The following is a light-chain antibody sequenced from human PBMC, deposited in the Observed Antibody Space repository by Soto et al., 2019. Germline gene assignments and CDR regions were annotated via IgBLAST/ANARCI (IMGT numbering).Light chain of an antibody. Sequence: EFLLTQSPGTLSLSPGERAILSCRASQFVSSTFFARYQQKPGQAPRLLLYVASSRATGIPDGFSGSGSGPDFTLTISRLEPEDFAVYYCQQYGSSPYTFGQGTKLEIK. CDR2: VAS. V-gene: IGKV3-20*01. J-gene: IGKJ2*01. CDR3: QQYGSSPYT. CDR1: QFVSSTF.